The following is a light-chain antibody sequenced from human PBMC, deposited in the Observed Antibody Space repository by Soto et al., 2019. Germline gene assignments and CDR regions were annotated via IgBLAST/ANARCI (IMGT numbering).Light chain of an antibody. V-gene: IGKV3-15*01. J-gene: IGKJ5*01. Sequence: EVVMTQSPATLSVSPGETATLSCRASQSVGSNLAWYQQKPGQAPRLLIYAASTRTTGIPARFSGSGSGTEFTLTISSLQSEDFAFYYCQQYNIWSFGQGTRLEIK. CDR3: QQYNIWS. CDR1: QSVGSN. CDR2: AAS.